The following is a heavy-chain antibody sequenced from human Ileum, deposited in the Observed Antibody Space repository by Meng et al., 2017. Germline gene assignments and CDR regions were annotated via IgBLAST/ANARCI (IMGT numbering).Heavy chain of an antibody. D-gene: IGHD3-10*01. CDR1: GDSLSSGPYY. Sequence: QGQLQGPGPGLGGASPTLSLTCTVSGDSLSSGPYYWSWIRQPAGEGLEWLGRISASGTTNYNTSLNNRVIISLDTSKNQFSLKLSSVTAADTAVYYCARSSGTYYSWWFDPWGQGTLVTVSS. CDR3: ARSSGTYYSWWFDP. V-gene: IGHV4-61*02. J-gene: IGHJ5*02. CDR2: ISASGTT.